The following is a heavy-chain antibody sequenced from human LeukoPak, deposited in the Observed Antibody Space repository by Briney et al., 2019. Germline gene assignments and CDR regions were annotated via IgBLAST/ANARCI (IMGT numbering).Heavy chain of an antibody. V-gene: IGHV4-34*01. CDR1: GGSFSGDF. CDR3: ARIKCGGDCRGYYYYYHMDV. D-gene: IGHD2-21*02. Sequence: SETLSLTCAVYGGSFSGDFWSWIRQSPGKGLEWIGEINHGGSTTYNPSLQSRVTMSVDTSKNQFSLKLRSVTAADTAVYYCARIKCGGDCRGYYYYYHMDVWGKGTTVTISS. CDR2: INHGGST. J-gene: IGHJ6*03.